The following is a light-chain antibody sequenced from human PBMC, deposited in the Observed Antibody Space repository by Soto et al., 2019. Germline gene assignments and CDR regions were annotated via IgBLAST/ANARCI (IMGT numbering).Light chain of an antibody. CDR1: QAIEGS. CDR2: AAS. V-gene: IGKV1-9*01. CDR3: QQLHGYPIT. Sequence: ILLTQSPSSLSASVAERVTITSRPSQAIEGSFAWYQQKPGKAPKLLIYAASNLQSGVPSRFSGSGSGTHFPLTISSLQPEDFATYYCQQLHGYPITFGQGTRLEI. J-gene: IGKJ5*01.